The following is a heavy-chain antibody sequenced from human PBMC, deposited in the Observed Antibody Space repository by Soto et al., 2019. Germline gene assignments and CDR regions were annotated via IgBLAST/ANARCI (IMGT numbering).Heavy chain of an antibody. J-gene: IGHJ4*02. D-gene: IGHD4-17*01. CDR1: GGSISSYY. CDR3: AGDDYGDYYFDY. V-gene: IGHV4-59*01. CDR2: IYYSGST. Sequence: SETLSLTCTVSGGSISSYYWSWIRQPPGKGLEWIGYIYYSGSTNYNPSLKSRVAISVDTSKNQFSLKLSSVTAADTAVYYCAGDDYGDYYFDYWGQGTLVTISS.